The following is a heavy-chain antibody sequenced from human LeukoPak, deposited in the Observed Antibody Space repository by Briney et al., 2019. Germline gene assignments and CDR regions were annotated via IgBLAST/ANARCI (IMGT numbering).Heavy chain of an antibody. CDR3: AISGVVPAAIGDY. V-gene: IGHV1-2*02. CDR1: GYTFTGYY. CDR2: INPNSGGT. Sequence: ASVKVSCTASGYTFTGYYMHWVRQAPGQGLEWMGWINPNSGGTNYAQKFQGRVTMTRDTSISTAYMELSRLRSDDTAVYYCAISGVVPAAIGDYWGQGTLVTVSS. D-gene: IGHD2-2*01. J-gene: IGHJ4*02.